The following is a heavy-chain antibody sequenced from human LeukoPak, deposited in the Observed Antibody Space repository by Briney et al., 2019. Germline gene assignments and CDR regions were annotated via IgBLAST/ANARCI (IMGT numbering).Heavy chain of an antibody. Sequence: SQTLSLTCVISGDSVSSKSAAWNWIRQSPSRGLEWLGRTYYRSKWYNDYAVSVKSRITINPDTSKNQFSLQLNSVTPEDTAVYYCAREGVWMATIYNWFDPWGQGTLVTVSS. D-gene: IGHD5-12*01. CDR3: AREGVWMATIYNWFDP. CDR1: GDSVSSKSAA. J-gene: IGHJ5*02. V-gene: IGHV6-1*01. CDR2: TYYRSKWYN.